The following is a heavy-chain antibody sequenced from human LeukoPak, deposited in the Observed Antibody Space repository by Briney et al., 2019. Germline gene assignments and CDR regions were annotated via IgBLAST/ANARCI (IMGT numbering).Heavy chain of an antibody. CDR1: GFTFNTYA. Sequence: GGSLRLSCAASGFTFNTYAMSWVRQAPWEGLQWVSGISDSGGNTYYADSVRGRFTISRDNSKNTLYLQMNSLRAEDTAVYYCARHRSSWLIDYWGQGTLVTVSS. D-gene: IGHD6-6*01. J-gene: IGHJ4*02. CDR3: ARHRSSWLIDY. V-gene: IGHV3-23*01. CDR2: ISDSGGNT.